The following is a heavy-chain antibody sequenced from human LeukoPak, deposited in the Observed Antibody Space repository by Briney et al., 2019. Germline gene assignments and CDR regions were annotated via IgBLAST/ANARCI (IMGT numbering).Heavy chain of an antibody. J-gene: IGHJ5*02. D-gene: IGHD3-22*01. V-gene: IGHV1-46*01. CDR1: GYTFTSYN. Sequence: ASVKVSFKASGYTFTSYNMHWVRQAAGQGLEWMGIIKPSGGSTTYAQKFQGRVTMTRDMSTSTAYMELSSLRSEDTAVYYCARDTSQYYYDTRWFDPWGQGTLVTVSS. CDR2: IKPSGGST. CDR3: ARDTSQYYYDTRWFDP.